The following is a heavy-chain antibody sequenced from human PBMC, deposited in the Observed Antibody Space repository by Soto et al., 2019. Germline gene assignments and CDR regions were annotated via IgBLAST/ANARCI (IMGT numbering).Heavy chain of an antibody. D-gene: IGHD1-26*01. J-gene: IGHJ4*02. CDR2: MQPSSGRT. Sequence: ASVKVSCKASGYSFTSLDINWVRQTTGQGLEWMGWMQPSSGRTGYAQKFQGRVTMTRDTSINTAYMELSSLTSDDTAFYYCARGVTAGVDYWGQGTLVTVS. CDR1: GYSFTSLD. CDR3: ARGVTAGVDY. V-gene: IGHV1-8*01.